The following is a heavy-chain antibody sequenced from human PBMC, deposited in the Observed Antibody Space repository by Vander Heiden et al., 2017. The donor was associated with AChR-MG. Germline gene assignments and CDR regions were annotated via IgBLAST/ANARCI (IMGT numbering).Heavy chain of an antibody. J-gene: IGHJ2*01. V-gene: IGHV1-69*06. CDR3: ARETTFYDSSGYYTGHWYFDL. D-gene: IGHD3-22*01. CDR1: GGTFSSYA. CDR2: IIPIVGTA. Sequence: QVQLVQSGAEVKKPGSSVKVSCKASGGTFSSYAISWVRQAPGPGLEWMGGIIPIVGTANYAQKFQGRVTITAYKSTSTAYMELSSLRSEDTAVYYCARETTFYDSSGYYTGHWYFDLWGRGTLVTVSS.